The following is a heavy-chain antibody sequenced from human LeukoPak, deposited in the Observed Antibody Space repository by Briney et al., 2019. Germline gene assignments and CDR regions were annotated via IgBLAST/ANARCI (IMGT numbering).Heavy chain of an antibody. CDR3: ARERLAMVRGVIPKEAWGWFDP. Sequence: SETLSLTCSVSGASISSYHCSWVRQPPGKGREWIGRIYTSGNTNYNPSLKSRATISADTSKNQFSLELSSVTAADTAVYFCARERLAMVRGVIPKEAWGWFDPWGQGTLVTVSS. CDR1: GASISSYH. V-gene: IGHV4-4*08. CDR2: IYTSGNT. D-gene: IGHD3-10*01. J-gene: IGHJ5*02.